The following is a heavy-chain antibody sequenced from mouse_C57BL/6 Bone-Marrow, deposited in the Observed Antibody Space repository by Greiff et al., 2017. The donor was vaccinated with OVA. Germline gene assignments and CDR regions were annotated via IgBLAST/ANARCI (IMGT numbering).Heavy chain of an antibody. CDR2: IYPGSGNS. Sequence: QVQLKQSGAELVRPGASVKLSCKASGYTFTDYYINWVKQRPGQGLEWIARIYPGSGNSYYNEKFKGKATLTAEKSSSTAYMQLSSLTSEDSAVYFWARRRKITTRILDYWGQGTSVTVSS. CDR3: ARRRKITTRILDY. J-gene: IGHJ4*01. D-gene: IGHD2-4*01. CDR1: GYTFTDYY. V-gene: IGHV1-76*01.